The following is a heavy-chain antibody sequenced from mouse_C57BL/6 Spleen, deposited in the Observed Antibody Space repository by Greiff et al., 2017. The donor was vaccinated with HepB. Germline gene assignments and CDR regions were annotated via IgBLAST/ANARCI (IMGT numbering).Heavy chain of an antibody. V-gene: IGHV1-7*01. CDR1: GYTFTSYW. CDR2: INPSSGYT. CDR3: ARSGEYDYVRFAY. D-gene: IGHD2-4*01. Sequence: VQLQQSGADLAKPGASVKLSCKASGYTFTSYWMHWVKQRPGQGLEWIGYINPSSGYTKYNQKFKDKATLTADKSSSTAYMQLSSLTYEDSAVYDCARSGEYDYVRFAYWGQGTLVTVSA. J-gene: IGHJ3*01.